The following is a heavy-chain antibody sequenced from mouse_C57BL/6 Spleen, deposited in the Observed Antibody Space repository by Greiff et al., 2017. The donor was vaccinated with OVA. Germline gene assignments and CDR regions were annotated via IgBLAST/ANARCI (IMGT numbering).Heavy chain of an antibody. V-gene: IGHV5-17*01. CDR3: ARRYYYAMDY. CDR1: GFTFSDYG. Sequence: VMLVESGGGLVKPGGSLKLSCAASGFTFSDYGMHWVRHAPEKGLEWVAYISSGSSTIYYADKVKGRFTISRDNAKNTLFLQMTSLRSEDTAMYYCARRYYYAMDYWGQGTSVTVSS. CDR2: ISSGSSTI. J-gene: IGHJ4*01.